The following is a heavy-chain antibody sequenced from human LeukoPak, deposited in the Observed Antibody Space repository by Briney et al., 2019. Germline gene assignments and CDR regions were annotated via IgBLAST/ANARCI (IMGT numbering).Heavy chain of an antibody. Sequence: SETLSLTCAVSGYSISSGYYWGWIRQPPGKGLEWIGSIYRSGSTYYNPSLKTRVTISVDTSKNQFSRNMSSVTAQDTAIYYCARLVYYYSSGYYFFFDFWGQGTLVAVSS. CDR2: IYRSGST. D-gene: IGHD3-22*01. CDR1: GYSISSGYY. CDR3: ARLVYYYSSGYYFFFDF. J-gene: IGHJ4*02. V-gene: IGHV4-38-2*01.